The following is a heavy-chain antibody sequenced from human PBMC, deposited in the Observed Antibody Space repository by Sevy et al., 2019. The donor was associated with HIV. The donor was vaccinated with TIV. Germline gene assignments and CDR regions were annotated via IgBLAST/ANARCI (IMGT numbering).Heavy chain of an antibody. J-gene: IGHJ6*02. CDR3: ARDPNYGSGSYYRYGMDV. CDR1: GFTFTSYW. V-gene: IGHV3-7*03. CDR2: IKQDGSEK. Sequence: GGSLRLSCAASGFTFTSYWMSWVRQAPGKGLEWVANIKQDGSEKYKVDSVKGRFTISRDNAKNSLYLQMNSLRAEDTAVYYCARDPNYGSGSYYRYGMDVWGQGTTVTVSS. D-gene: IGHD3-10*01.